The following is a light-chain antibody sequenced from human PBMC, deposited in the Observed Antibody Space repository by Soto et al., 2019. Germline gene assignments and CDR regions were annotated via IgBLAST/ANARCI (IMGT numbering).Light chain of an antibody. Sequence: QSVLTQPPSVSGAPGQRVTISCSGSSSNIGVGYTVHWYQQLPGTAPKLLIYGNSNRPSGVPDRFSGSKSGTSASLAITGVQTEDEADYYCQSYDSSLSGLVFGTGTKVTVL. CDR3: QSYDSSLSGLV. CDR1: SSNIGVGYT. CDR2: GNS. J-gene: IGLJ1*01. V-gene: IGLV1-40*01.